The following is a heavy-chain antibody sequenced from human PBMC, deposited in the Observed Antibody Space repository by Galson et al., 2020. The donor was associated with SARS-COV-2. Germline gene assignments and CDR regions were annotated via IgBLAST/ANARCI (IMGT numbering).Heavy chain of an antibody. CDR3: ASMPNRYGAGRGWVGP. CDR2: INYTAST. CDR1: GGSISSSRYY. Sequence: ASETLSLTCIVSGGSISSSRYYWGWIRQPPGMGLDWLGTINYTASTNYNPSLQSPVTVSMDTSKNHFSLLLGTVTAADAAEYHCASMPNRYGAGRGWVGPWGPGTLFTVSS. J-gene: IGHJ5*02. D-gene: IGHD3-10*01. V-gene: IGHV4-39*02.